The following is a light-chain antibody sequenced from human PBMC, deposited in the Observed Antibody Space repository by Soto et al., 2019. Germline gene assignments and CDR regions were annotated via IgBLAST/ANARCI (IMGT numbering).Light chain of an antibody. V-gene: IGKV1-5*01. J-gene: IGKJ2*01. CDR3: QQYNSYPYT. Sequence: IQMIQSPSTLSASVGDRVTITCRASQSISSWLAWYQQKPGKAPKLLIYDASSLESGVPSRFSGSGSGTEFTLTISSLQPDDFATYYCQQYNSYPYTFGHGTKVDIK. CDR2: DAS. CDR1: QSISSW.